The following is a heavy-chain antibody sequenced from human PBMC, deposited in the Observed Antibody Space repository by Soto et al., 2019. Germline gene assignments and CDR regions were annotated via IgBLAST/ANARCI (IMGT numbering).Heavy chain of an antibody. CDR3: ARDFGHGYYLDY. Sequence: GGSLRLSCVASGFSFSNYNMNWVRQAPGKGLEWVSYITDSSDTVHYADSVRGRFTISRDNAESSLYLQMDSLRDEDTAVYFCARDFGHGYYLDYWGRGTLVTVSS. CDR1: GFSFSNYN. D-gene: IGHD3-3*01. J-gene: IGHJ4*02. CDR2: ITDSSDTV. V-gene: IGHV3-48*02.